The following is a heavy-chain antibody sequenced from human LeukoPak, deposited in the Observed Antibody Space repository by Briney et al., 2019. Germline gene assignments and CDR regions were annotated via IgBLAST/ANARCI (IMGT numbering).Heavy chain of an antibody. V-gene: IGHV3-23*01. D-gene: IGHD2-2*01. CDR3: AMASSTSSGWFDP. Sequence: GGSLRLSCAASGFTFSSYVMSWVRQAPGKGMEWVSTISGSGGSTYYADSVKGRFTISRGNSKNTLYLQMISLRAEDMAVYYCAMASSTSSGWFDPWGQGTPVTVSS. J-gene: IGHJ5*02. CDR2: ISGSGGST. CDR1: GFTFSSYV.